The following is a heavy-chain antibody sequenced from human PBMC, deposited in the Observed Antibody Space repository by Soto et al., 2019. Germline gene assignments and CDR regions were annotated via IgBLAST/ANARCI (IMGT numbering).Heavy chain of an antibody. V-gene: IGHV3-21*06. Sequence: GGSLRLSCATSGFSFSSSDMTWVSQAPGKGLEYVSSINYSGRYMFYAGSLRGRFTVSRDNAKNSLYLQMNSLRAEDTAVYYCARKSSSDSTGYDYFDYWGQGTLATVSS. CDR3: ARKSSSDSTGYDYFDY. D-gene: IGHD3-22*01. CDR1: GFSFSSSD. CDR2: INYSGRYM. J-gene: IGHJ4*02.